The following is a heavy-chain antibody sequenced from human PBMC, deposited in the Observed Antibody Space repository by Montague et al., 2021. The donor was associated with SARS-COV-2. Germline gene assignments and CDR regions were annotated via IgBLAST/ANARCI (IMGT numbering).Heavy chain of an antibody. CDR3: ARHLRVTTVTSHMYHYAMDV. D-gene: IGHD4-11*01. Sequence: SETLSLTCSVPGDSISNYSWSWIRQSPGKGLEWIGYIYYSGSTNYSPSLTSRVTISVDTSKNQVSLKLTSVTAAGTAVYYCARHLRVTTVTSHMYHYAMDVWGQGTTVTVSS. CDR2: IYYSGST. CDR1: GDSISNYS. V-gene: IGHV4-59*08. J-gene: IGHJ6*02.